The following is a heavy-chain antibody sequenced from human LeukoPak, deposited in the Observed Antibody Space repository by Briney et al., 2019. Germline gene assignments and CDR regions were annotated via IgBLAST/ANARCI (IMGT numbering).Heavy chain of an antibody. D-gene: IGHD3-16*02. CDR3: ARGKLELRYYDYVWGSYRTLDY. CDR1: GYTFTGYY. CDR2: INPNSGGT. Sequence: VASVKVSCKASGYTFTGYYMHWVRQAPGQGLEWMGWINPNSGGTNYALKFQGRVTMTRDTSISTAYMELSRLRSDDTAVYYCARGKLELRYYDYVWGSYRTLDYWGQGTLVTVSS. V-gene: IGHV1-2*02. J-gene: IGHJ4*02.